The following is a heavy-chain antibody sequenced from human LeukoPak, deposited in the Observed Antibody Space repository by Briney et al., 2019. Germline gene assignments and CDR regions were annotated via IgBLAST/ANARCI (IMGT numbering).Heavy chain of an antibody. CDR1: GGSISSSSYY. Sequence: SETLSLTCTVSGGSISSSSYYWGWIRQPPGKGLEWIGSIYYSGSTYYNPSLKSRVTISVDTSKNQFSLKLSSVTAADTAVYYCARAYSYGYWAYNWFDPWGQGTLVTVSS. D-gene: IGHD5-18*01. CDR2: IYYSGST. CDR3: ARAYSYGYWAYNWFDP. J-gene: IGHJ5*02. V-gene: IGHV4-39*07.